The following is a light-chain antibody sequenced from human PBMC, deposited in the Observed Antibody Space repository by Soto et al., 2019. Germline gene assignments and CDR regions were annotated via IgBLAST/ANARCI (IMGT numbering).Light chain of an antibody. CDR2: EVS. V-gene: IGLV2-14*01. CDR1: NSDVVGYNY. J-gene: IGLJ1*01. Sequence: QSALTQPASVSGSPGQSITMSCNGTNSDVVGYNYVSWYQQHPGKAPELMIYEVSHRPSGVSNRFSVSKSDNTASLTISGLQAEDEADYYCSSYTSISTLYVFGTGTKVTVL. CDR3: SSYTSISTLYV.